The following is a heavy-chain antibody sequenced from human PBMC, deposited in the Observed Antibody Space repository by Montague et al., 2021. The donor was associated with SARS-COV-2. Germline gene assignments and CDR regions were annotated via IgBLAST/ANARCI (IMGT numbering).Heavy chain of an antibody. V-gene: IGHV4-39*07. CDR3: ARDNYGDWGYYGLDV. D-gene: IGHD4-17*01. J-gene: IGHJ6*02. CDR1: GGSISSSSYH. Sequence: SETLSLTCIVSGGSISSSSYHWGWIRQPPGKGLEWIGTIYYSGSTYYNPSLKSRVTISMDTSRDQLSLRLKSVTAADTAVYYCARDNYGDWGYYGLDVWGQGTTVIVSS. CDR2: IYYSGST.